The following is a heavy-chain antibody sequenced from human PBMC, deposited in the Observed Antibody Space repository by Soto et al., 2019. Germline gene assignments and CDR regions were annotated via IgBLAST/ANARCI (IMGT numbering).Heavy chain of an antibody. D-gene: IGHD4-17*01. CDR2: IYYSGST. CDR3: ARASDPLDRYGDYANWFDP. V-gene: IGHV4-59*01. J-gene: IGHJ5*02. CDR1: GGSISSYY. Sequence: SETLSLTCTVSGGSISSYYWSWIRQPPGKGLEWIGYIYYSGSTNYNPSLKSRVTISVDTSKNQFSLKLSSVTAADTAVYYCARASDPLDRYGDYANWFDPWGQGTLVTVSS.